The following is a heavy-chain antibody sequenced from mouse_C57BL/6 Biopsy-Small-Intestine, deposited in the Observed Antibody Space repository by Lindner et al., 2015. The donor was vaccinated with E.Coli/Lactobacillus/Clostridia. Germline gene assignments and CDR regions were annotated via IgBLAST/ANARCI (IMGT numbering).Heavy chain of an antibody. CDR2: IRSKSGNYAT. Sequence: VQLQESGGGLVQPKGSLKLSCAASGFTFNTYAMHWVRQAPGKGLEWIARIRSKSGNYATSYANSVKDRFTVSRDDSRSMLYLQMNNLRTEDTAMYYCVRDRDYFAYWGQGTTLTVSS. CDR3: VRDRDYFAY. CDR1: GFTFNTYA. J-gene: IGHJ2*01. D-gene: IGHD3-1*01. V-gene: IGHV10-3*01.